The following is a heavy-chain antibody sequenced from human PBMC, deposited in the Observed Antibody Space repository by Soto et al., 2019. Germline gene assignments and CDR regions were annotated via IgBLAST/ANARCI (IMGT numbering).Heavy chain of an antibody. CDR1: WLTVSYNH. Sequence: PRRALRVPWLPCWLTVSYNHMPWVRPAAEMGLDWVSILYTEGTTYCADSVKGRLAICRDSSKNTLFLHMDSLSAEDTAVYYCVRPRPSGEHYGMDVWGRGTTVIVCS. V-gene: IGHV3-53*01. CDR3: VRPRPSGEHYGMDV. D-gene: IGHD3-10*01. J-gene: IGHJ6*01. CDR2: LYTEGTT.